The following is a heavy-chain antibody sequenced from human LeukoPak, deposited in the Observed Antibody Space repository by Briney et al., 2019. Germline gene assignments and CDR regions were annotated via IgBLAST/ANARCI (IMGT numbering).Heavy chain of an antibody. J-gene: IGHJ4*02. D-gene: IGHD3-10*01. CDR2: IRYDGSIK. CDR1: RFTFRNYG. Sequence: GGSLRLSCAASRFTFRNYGMHWVRLAPGKGLEWVAFIRYDGSIKYYVDSVKGPFTVSRDNSKNTLYLQMNSLRAEDTAVYYCAKDVNVGGDYFDYWGQGTLVTVSS. V-gene: IGHV3-30*02. CDR3: AKDVNVGGDYFDY.